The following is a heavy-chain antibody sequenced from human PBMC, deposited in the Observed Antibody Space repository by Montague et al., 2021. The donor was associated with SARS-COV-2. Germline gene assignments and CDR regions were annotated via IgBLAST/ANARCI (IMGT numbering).Heavy chain of an antibody. CDR2: NDYSGST. V-gene: IGHV4-39*01. Sequence: SETLSLTCTVSGGSISSRLYYWGWIRQPPGKGLEWLGSNDYSGSTYSNPSLKSRVTISVDTSKNQFSLNLSSVTAADTAVYYCARLLWGGSWSVDIVFDYWGQGTLVTVSS. D-gene: IGHD3-3*01. J-gene: IGHJ4*02. CDR1: GGSISSRLYY. CDR3: ARLLWGGSWSVDIVFDY.